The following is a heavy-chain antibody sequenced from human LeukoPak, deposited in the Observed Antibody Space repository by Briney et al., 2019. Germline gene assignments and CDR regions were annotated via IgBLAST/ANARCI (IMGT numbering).Heavy chain of an antibody. CDR1: GFTFSSYG. V-gene: IGHV3-33*01. CDR3: ARVLTTVTSYFDY. J-gene: IGHJ4*02. Sequence: GGSLRLSCAASGFTFSSYGMHWVRQAPGKGLEWVAVIWYDGSNKYYADSVKGRFTISRDNSKNTLYLQMNSLRAEDTAVYYCARVLTTVTSYFDYWGQGTLVTVSS. D-gene: IGHD4-17*01. CDR2: IWYDGSNK.